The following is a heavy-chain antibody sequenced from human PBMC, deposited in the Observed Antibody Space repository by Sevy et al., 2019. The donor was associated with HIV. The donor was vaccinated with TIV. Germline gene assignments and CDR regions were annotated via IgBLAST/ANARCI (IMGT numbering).Heavy chain of an antibody. CDR1: GFSFSYYG. Sequence: GGSPRLSCTGSGFSFSYYGIHWVRQAPGKGLDWVALISHDGINEYYADSVKGRFTISRDNSRNTVYLEMNSLRNEDTAIYFCANAYSGSYSHSYLYALDVWGQGTTVTVSS. CDR2: ISHDGINE. CDR3: ANAYSGSYSHSYLYALDV. J-gene: IGHJ6*02. D-gene: IGHD1-26*01. V-gene: IGHV3-30*18.